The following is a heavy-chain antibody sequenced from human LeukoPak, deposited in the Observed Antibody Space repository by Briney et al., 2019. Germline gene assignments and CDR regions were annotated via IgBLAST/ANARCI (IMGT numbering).Heavy chain of an antibody. Sequence: SETLSLTCTVSGGSVSSNNWSWIRQPQGKGLEWIGYIYYSGSTNYNPSLKSRVTISVDTSKNQFSLKLSSVTAADTAVYYCAVILDYYDSSGYSHWGQGTLVTVSS. CDR2: IYYSGST. V-gene: IGHV4-59*02. J-gene: IGHJ4*02. CDR1: GGSVSSNN. D-gene: IGHD3-22*01. CDR3: AVILDYYDSSGYSH.